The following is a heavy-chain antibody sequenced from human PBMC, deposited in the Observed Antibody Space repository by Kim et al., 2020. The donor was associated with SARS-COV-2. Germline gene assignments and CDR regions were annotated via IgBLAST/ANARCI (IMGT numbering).Heavy chain of an antibody. CDR3: TIYDSSGN. CDR1: GFTFGDYA. Sequence: GGSLRLSCTASGFTFGDYAMSWVRQAPGKGLEWVGFIRSKAYGGTTEYAASVKGRFTISRDDSKSIAYLQMNSLKTEDTAVYYCTIYDSSGNWGQGTLVTVSS. J-gene: IGHJ4*02. V-gene: IGHV3-49*04. CDR2: IRSKAYGGTT. D-gene: IGHD3-22*01.